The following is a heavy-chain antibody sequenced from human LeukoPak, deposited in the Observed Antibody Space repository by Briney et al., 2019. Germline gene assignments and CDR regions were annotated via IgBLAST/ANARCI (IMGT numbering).Heavy chain of an antibody. J-gene: IGHJ4*02. Sequence: GGSLRLSCAASGFIFGNYWMSWVRQAPGKGLEWVANIKQDGSEKFYVGSVRGRFTISRDNAKNSLYLQMNSLRAEDTAVYYCARASNSGLLDFWGQGTLVTVSS. CDR2: IKQDGSEK. D-gene: IGHD3-10*01. CDR1: GFIFGNYW. V-gene: IGHV3-7*01. CDR3: ARASNSGLLDF.